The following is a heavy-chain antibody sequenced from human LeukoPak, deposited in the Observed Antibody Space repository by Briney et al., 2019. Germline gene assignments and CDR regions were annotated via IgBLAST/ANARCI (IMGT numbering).Heavy chain of an antibody. D-gene: IGHD3-10*01. CDR3: TRHDSGSYYKGRDY. Sequence: GGSLRLSCTASGFIVADYTMKWVRQAPGKGLEWVGFIRRKPYGGTTEYAASVKGRFTISRDDSKNIAYLQMNSLKTEDTALYYCTRHDSGSYYKGRDYWGQGTLVTVSS. J-gene: IGHJ4*02. CDR2: IRRKPYGGTT. CDR1: GFIVADYT. V-gene: IGHV3-49*04.